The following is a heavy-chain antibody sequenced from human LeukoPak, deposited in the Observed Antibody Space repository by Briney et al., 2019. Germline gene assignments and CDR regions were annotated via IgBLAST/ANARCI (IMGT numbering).Heavy chain of an antibody. D-gene: IGHD2-2*01. CDR2: ISSSSSYI. CDR1: GFTFSSYS. J-gene: IGHJ4*02. CDR3: ARRHCSSTSCYVEDWDH. V-gene: IGHV3-21*01. Sequence: GGSLRLSCAASGFTFSSYSMNWVRQAPGKGLEWVSSISSSSSYIYYADSVKGRFTISRDNAKNPLYLQMNSLRAEDTAVYYCARRHCSSTSCYVEDWDHWGQGTLVTVSS.